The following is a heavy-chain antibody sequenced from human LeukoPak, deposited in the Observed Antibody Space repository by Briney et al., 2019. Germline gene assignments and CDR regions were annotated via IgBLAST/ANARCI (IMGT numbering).Heavy chain of an antibody. CDR3: ARDHMVRGEFDP. D-gene: IGHD3-10*01. CDR2: IYYSGST. Sequence: SETLSLTCTVSGGSVSSGSYYWSWIRQHPGKGLEWIGYIYYSGSTNYNPSLKSRVTISVDTSKNQFSLKLSSVTAADTAVYYCARDHMVRGEFDPWGQGTLVTVSS. J-gene: IGHJ5*02. V-gene: IGHV4-61*01. CDR1: GGSVSSGSYY.